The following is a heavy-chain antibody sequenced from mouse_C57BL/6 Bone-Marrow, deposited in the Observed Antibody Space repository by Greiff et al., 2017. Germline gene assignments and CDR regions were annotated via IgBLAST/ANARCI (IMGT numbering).Heavy chain of an antibody. Sequence: EVQLQQSGPELVKPGASVKISCKASGYSFTGYYMNWVKQSPEKSLEWIGEINPSTGGTTYNQKFKAKATLTVAKSSSTAYMQLKSLTSEDSAVYYCAREGITTVVPYWYFDVWGTGTTVTVSS. CDR1: GYSFTGYY. D-gene: IGHD1-1*01. CDR3: AREGITTVVPYWYFDV. J-gene: IGHJ1*03. CDR2: INPSTGGT. V-gene: IGHV1-42*01.